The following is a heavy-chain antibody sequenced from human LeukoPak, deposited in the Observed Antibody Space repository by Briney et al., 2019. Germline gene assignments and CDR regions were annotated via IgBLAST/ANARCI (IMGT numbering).Heavy chain of an antibody. J-gene: IGHJ6*02. CDR3: ETDEYCSGTSCADYGMDV. V-gene: IGHV3-48*02. CDR1: WIKFYRYA. D-gene: IGHD2-2*01. CDR2: ISHSSSDI. Sequence: GGSLRLSWAASWIKFYRYAKILLRQAPGKGLEWVSYISHSSSDIYYADSVKGRFSISRDNAKNSLYLEMNSLRDEDTALYSWETDEYCSGTSCADYGMDVWGQGTAVTVSS.